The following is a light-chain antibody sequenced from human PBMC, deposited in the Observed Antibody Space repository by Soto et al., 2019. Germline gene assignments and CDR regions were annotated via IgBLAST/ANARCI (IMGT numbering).Light chain of an antibody. J-gene: IGKJ3*01. Sequence: DIQLTQSTSFLSASVGDRVTITCRASQGISSYLAWYQQKPGKAPKLLIYAASTLRSGVPSRFSGSGSGTKFTIIISSLQPEDFATFYCQQLNSYPSFTFGPGTKVDIK. CDR3: QQLNSYPSFT. V-gene: IGKV1-9*01. CDR1: QGISSY. CDR2: AAS.